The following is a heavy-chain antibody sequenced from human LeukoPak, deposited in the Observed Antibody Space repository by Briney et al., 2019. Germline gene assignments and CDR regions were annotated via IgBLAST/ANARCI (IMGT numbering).Heavy chain of an antibody. CDR2: IDPNSGGT. J-gene: IGHJ4*02. V-gene: IGHV1-2*02. CDR1: GYSFLSYG. D-gene: IGHD2-2*01. Sequence: ASVKVSCKASGYSFLSYGITWVRQAPGQGLEWMGWIDPNSGGTNFAQKFQGRVTMARDTSITTAYMELSSLKSDDTAVYYCARIYCSSTSCYHFDYWGQGTLVTVSS. CDR3: ARIYCSSTSCYHFDY.